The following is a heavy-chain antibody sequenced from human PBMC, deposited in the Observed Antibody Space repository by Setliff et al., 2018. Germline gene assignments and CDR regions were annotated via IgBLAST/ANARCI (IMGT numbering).Heavy chain of an antibody. CDR3: AREQLVDRGFDY. D-gene: IGHD6-6*01. Sequence: ASVKVSCKASGYTFTSYDINWVRQATGQGLEWMGWMNPNSGNTSYAQKFQGRVTMTRDTSTSTVYMELSSLRSEDTAVYYCAREQLVDRGFDYWGQGTLVTVSS. V-gene: IGHV1-8*02. CDR1: GYTFTSYD. J-gene: IGHJ4*02. CDR2: MNPNSGNT.